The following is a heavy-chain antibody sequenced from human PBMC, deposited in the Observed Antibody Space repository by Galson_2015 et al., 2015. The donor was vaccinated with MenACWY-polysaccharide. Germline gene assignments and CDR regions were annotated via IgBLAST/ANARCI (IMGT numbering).Heavy chain of an antibody. V-gene: IGHV3-11*01. CDR2: ISGTSSTI. D-gene: IGHD3-3*01. CDR1: GFGFRDYY. CDR3: ARFYDFCSGYYVDY. Sequence: SLRLSCAASGFGFRDYYMSWIRQAPGKGLEWVSYISGTSSTIHYSESVEGQFTISRDNAKNSLFLEMNSLRVEDTAVYFCARFYDFCSGYYVDYWGQGTVVTFSS. J-gene: IGHJ4*02.